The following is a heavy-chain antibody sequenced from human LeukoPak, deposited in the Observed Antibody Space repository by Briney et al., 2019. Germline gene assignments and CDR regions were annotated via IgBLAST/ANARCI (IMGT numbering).Heavy chain of an antibody. CDR2: MNPNSGNT. V-gene: IGHV1-8*03. D-gene: IGHD3-3*01. Sequence: GASVKVSCKASGGTFSSYAISWVRQATGQGLEWMGWMNPNSGNTGYAQKFQGRVTITRNTSISTAYMELSSLRSEDTAVYYCARVRSSYYDFWSGFYYYYYMDVWGKGTTVTVSS. CDR1: GGTFSSYA. J-gene: IGHJ6*03. CDR3: ARVRSSYYDFWSGFYYYYYMDV.